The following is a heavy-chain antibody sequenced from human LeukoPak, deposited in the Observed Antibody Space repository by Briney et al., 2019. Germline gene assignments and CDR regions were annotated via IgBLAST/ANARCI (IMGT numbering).Heavy chain of an antibody. CDR1: GFTFSSYA. CDR3: AKDRRSSSWNPRGPYGMDV. D-gene: IGHD6-13*01. J-gene: IGHJ6*02. V-gene: IGHV3-23*01. CDR2: ISGSGGST. Sequence: PGGSLRLSCAASGFTFSSYAMSWVRQAPGKGLEWVSAISGSGGSTYYADSVKGRFTISRDNSKNTLYLQMNSLRAEDTAVYYCAKDRRSSSWNPRGPYGMDVWGQGTAVTVSS.